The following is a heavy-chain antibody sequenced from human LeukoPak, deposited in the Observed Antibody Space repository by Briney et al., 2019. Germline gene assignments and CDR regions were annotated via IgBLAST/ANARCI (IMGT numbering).Heavy chain of an antibody. CDR3: XRDXPXLPXNPYYYYYYMDV. CDR2: ISSSSSYI. Sequence: GGSLRLSCAASGFTFSSYSMNWVRQAPGKGLEWVSSISSSSSYIYYADSVKGRFTISRDNAKNSLYLQMNSQRAEDTAVYYXXRDXPXLPXNPYYYYYYMDVWGKGTTVTVSS. CDR1: GFTFSSYS. V-gene: IGHV3-21*01. J-gene: IGHJ6*03.